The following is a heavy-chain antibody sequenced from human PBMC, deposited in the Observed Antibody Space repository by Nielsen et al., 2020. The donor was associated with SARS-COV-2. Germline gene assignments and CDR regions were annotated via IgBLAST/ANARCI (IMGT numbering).Heavy chain of an antibody. J-gene: IGHJ4*02. CDR3: ARMTESSGSLDY. D-gene: IGHD6-19*01. Sequence: PGKALEWLAHIFSNDEKSYSTSLKSRLTISKDTSKSQVVLTMTNMDPVDTATYYCARMTESSGSLDYWGQGTLVTVSS. V-gene: IGHV2-26*01. CDR2: IFSNDEK.